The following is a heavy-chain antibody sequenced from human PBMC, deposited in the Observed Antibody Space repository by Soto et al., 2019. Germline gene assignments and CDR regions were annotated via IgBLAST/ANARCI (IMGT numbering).Heavy chain of an antibody. D-gene: IGHD1-7*01. Sequence: EVQLLESGGGLAQPGGSLRLSCEASGFTFRSNAMSWVRQVPGKGLEWVSAMSGSGGATYYIDSVEGRFTISRDNAKNTLFLQMNSLRAEDTAVYFCARSPSYSWNFVRYFDLWGRGTLVTVSS. V-gene: IGHV3-23*01. CDR1: GFTFRSNA. CDR2: MSGSGGAT. CDR3: ARSPSYSWNFVRYFDL. J-gene: IGHJ2*01.